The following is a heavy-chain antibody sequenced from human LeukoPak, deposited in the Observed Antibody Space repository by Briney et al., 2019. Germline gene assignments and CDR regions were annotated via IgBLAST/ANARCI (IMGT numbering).Heavy chain of an antibody. V-gene: IGHV1-8*01. D-gene: IGHD3-10*01. CDR1: GYTFTSYD. CDR2: INPNSGNT. J-gene: IGHJ4*02. Sequence: ASVNVSCKASGYTFTSYDINGVRQATGQGLEWMGWINPNSGNTGYAQKFQGRVTLNRNPSISTAYMELSSLRSEDTAVYYCARGITMLRGSDYWGQGTLVSVSS. CDR3: ARGITMLRGSDY.